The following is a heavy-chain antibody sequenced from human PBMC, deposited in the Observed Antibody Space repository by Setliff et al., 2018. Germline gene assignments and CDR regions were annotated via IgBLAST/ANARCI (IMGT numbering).Heavy chain of an antibody. CDR3: AKVPGIATAGQTDSYYYYYYYMDV. Sequence: ASVKVSCKASGYIFSSYGINWVRQAPGQGLEWMGWISAYARKFQGRATMTTDTSTTTAYMELRSLTSDDTAVYYCAKVPGIATAGQTDSYYYYYYYMDVWGKGTTVTVSS. V-gene: IGHV1-18*01. CDR2: ISA. CDR1: GYIFSSYG. D-gene: IGHD6-13*01. J-gene: IGHJ6*03.